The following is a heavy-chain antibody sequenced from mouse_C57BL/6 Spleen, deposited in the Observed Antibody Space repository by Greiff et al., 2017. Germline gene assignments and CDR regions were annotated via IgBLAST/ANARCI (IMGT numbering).Heavy chain of an antibody. J-gene: IGHJ2*01. CDR1: GYSITSGYY. CDR3: ARSNWGYFDY. V-gene: IGHV3-6*01. CDR2: ISYGGSN. D-gene: IGHD4-1*01. Sequence: EVQLQQSGPGLVKPSQSLSLTCSVTGYSITSGYYWNWIRQFPGNKLEWMGYISYGGSNNYNPSLKNRISITRDTSKNQFFLKLNSVTTEDTATYYCARSNWGYFDYWGQGTTLTVSS.